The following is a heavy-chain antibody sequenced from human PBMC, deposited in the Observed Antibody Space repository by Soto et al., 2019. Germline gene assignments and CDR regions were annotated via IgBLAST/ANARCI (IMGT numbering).Heavy chain of an antibody. J-gene: IGHJ6*02. D-gene: IGHD3-10*01. CDR2: ISSSAGTI. V-gene: IGHV3-11*01. CDR1: GLTFSDHY. CDR3: ARAPYCGSGTYYYDALDV. Sequence: QVQLVESGGGLVKPGGSLRLSCAASGLTFSDHYMTWIRQAPGQGLEWFSYISSSAGTIYYADSVKGRFTITRDNAKNSLYLPMNNLRAEDTAVYYCARAPYCGSGTYYYDALDVWGQGTTVTVSS.